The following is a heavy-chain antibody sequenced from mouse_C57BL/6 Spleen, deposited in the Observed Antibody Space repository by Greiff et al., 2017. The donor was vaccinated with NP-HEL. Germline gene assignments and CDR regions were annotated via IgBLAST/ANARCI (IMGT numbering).Heavy chain of an antibody. CDR2: IYPRDGST. D-gene: IGHD1-1*02. Sequence: VQLQQSGPELVKPGASVKLSCKASGYTFTSYDINWVKQRPGQGLEWIGWIYPRDGSTKYNEKFKGKATLTVDTSSSTAYMELHSLTSEDSAVYFCARSDGGNHPWFAYWGQGTLVTVSA. CDR1: GYTFTSYD. J-gene: IGHJ3*01. CDR3: ARSDGGNHPWFAY. V-gene: IGHV1-85*01.